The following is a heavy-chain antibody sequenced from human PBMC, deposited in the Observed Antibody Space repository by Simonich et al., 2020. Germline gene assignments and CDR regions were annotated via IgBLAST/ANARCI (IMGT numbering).Heavy chain of an antibody. CDR2: ISAYNGNT. D-gene: IGHD6-13*01. Sequence: QVQLVQSGAEVKKPGASVKVSCKASGYTFTSYGISWVRQDPGQGLEWMGEISAYNGNTNDAQKLQGRVTMTTETSTSTAYMELRSLRSDDTAVYYCARDQGGRAAAATDYWGQGTLVTVSS. V-gene: IGHV1-18*01. CDR1: GYTFTSYG. J-gene: IGHJ4*02. CDR3: ARDQGGRAAAATDY.